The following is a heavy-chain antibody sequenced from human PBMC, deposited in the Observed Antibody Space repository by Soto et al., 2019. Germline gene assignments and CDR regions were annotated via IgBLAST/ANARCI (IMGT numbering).Heavy chain of an antibody. J-gene: IGHJ6*02. D-gene: IGHD2-2*01. CDR1: GYSFTSYW. CDR3: ARHLKYCSSTSCYPGRYYYYYYGMDV. CDR2: IYPGDSDT. Sequence: GESLKISCNGSGYSFTSYWIGWVRQMPGKGLEWMGIIYPGDSDTRYSPSFQGQVTISADKSISTAYLQWSSLKASDTAMYYCARHLKYCSSTSCYPGRYYYYYYGMDVWGQGTTVTVSS. V-gene: IGHV5-51*01.